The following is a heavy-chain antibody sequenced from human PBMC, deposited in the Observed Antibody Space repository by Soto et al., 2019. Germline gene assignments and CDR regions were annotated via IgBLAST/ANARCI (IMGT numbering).Heavy chain of an antibody. CDR3: AKVRLTDYLRYAPHL. V-gene: IGHV3-23*01. CDR1: GFTVSSNY. J-gene: IGHJ3*01. D-gene: IGHD2-8*01. Sequence: GGSLRLSCAASGFTVSSNYMSWVRRAPGKGLEWVSIISPNGDSTYYADSVKGRFTISRDNSQNTVFLQMNSLRAEDTAIYFCAKVRLTDYLRYAPHLWGQGTLVTVSS. CDR2: ISPNGDST.